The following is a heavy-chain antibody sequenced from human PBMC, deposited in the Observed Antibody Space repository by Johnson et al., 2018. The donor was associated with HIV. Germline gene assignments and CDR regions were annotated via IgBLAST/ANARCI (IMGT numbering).Heavy chain of an antibody. CDR2: INWNGGST. J-gene: IGHJ3*02. CDR1: GFTVSSNY. CDR3: AKGIAAAGTGAFDS. V-gene: IGHV3-20*04. Sequence: VQLVESGGGLIQPGGSLRLSCAASGFTVSSNYMSWVRQAPGKGLEWVPCINWNGGSTGYADSVKGRFTISRDNAKNSLYLQMNSLRAEDTAVYYCAKGIAAAGTGAFDSWGQGTMVTVSS. D-gene: IGHD6-13*01.